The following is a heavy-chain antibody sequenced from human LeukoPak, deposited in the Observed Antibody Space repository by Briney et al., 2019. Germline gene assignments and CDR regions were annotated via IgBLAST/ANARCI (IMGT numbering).Heavy chain of an antibody. Sequence: GESLKISCKGSGYSLTSYWIGWVRQMPGKGLEWMGIIYPGDSDTRYSPSFQGQVTISADKSISTAYLQWSSLKASDTAMYYCARRRYCSGGSCYYMDVWGKGTTVTVSS. V-gene: IGHV5-51*01. CDR1: GYSLTSYW. J-gene: IGHJ6*03. CDR2: IYPGDSDT. D-gene: IGHD2-15*01. CDR3: ARRRYCSGGSCYYMDV.